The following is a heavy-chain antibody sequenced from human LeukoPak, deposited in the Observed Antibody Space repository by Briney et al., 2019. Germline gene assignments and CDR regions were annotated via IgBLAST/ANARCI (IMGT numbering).Heavy chain of an antibody. CDR3: ARHSGEYYYYYGMDV. CDR2: INHSGST. CDR1: GGSFSGYY. V-gene: IGHV4-34*01. J-gene: IGHJ6*02. Sequence: SETLSLTCAVYGGSFSGYYWSWIRQPPGKGLEWIGEINHSGSTNYNPSLKSRVTISGDTSKNQFSLKLSSVTAADTAVYYCARHSGEYYYYYGMDVWGQGTTVTVSS. D-gene: IGHD1-26*01.